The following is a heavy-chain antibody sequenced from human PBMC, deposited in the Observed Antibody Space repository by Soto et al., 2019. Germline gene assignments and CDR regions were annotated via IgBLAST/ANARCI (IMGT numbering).Heavy chain of an antibody. CDR1: GVGFGDYG. CDR2: ISASGDST. Sequence: GGSQRLSCATSGVGFGDYGSSWVRQAPGKGLEWVSGISASGDSTYYADPVKGRFTISGDNSKRTLYLQMNSLRAEDTAIYYCATDPRGPDYWGQGTQVTVSS. J-gene: IGHJ4*02. V-gene: IGHV3-23*01. CDR3: ATDPRGPDY.